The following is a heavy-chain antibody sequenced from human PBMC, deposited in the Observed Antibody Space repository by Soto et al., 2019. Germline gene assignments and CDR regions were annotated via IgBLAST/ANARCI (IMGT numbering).Heavy chain of an antibody. CDR3: ARGSYSGYHSLCYYYYYMDV. CDR1: GGTFSSYT. V-gene: IGHV1-69*02. CDR2: IIPILGIA. D-gene: IGHD5-12*01. Sequence: SVKVSCKASGGTFSSYTISWVRQAPGQGLEWMGRIIPILGIANYAQKFQGRVTITADKSTSTAYMELSSLRSEDTAVYYCARGSYSGYHSLCYYYYYMDVWGKGTTVTVSS. J-gene: IGHJ6*03.